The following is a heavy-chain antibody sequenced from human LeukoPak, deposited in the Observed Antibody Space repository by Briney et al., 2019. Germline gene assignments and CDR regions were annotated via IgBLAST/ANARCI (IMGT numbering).Heavy chain of an antibody. D-gene: IGHD2-15*01. Sequence: ASVKVSCKASGYTFTNYAMNWVRQAPGQGLEWMGWINTHTGIPRFAQGFTGRFVFSLDTSVSTAYLQINSLKAEDTAVYYCARQAYCRGGTCYLEGAFDIWGQGTMVTVSS. CDR3: ARQAYCRGGTCYLEGAFDI. V-gene: IGHV7-4-1*02. CDR1: GYTFTNYA. CDR2: INTHTGIP. J-gene: IGHJ3*02.